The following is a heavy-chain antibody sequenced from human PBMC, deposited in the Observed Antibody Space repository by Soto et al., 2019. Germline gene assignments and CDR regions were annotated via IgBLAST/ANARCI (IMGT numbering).Heavy chain of an antibody. V-gene: IGHV1-69*06. CDR3: ERSYAFWSGYYFVYYYGMDV. J-gene: IGHJ6*02. Sequence: SVKISCKASGGTFSSYAISWVRQAPGQGVEWMGGIIPIFGTANYAQKFQGRVTITADKSTSTAYMELSSLRSDDTAVYYCERSYAFWSGYYFVYYYGMDVWGQGTTVTVSS. D-gene: IGHD3-3*01. CDR1: GGTFSSYA. CDR2: IIPIFGTA.